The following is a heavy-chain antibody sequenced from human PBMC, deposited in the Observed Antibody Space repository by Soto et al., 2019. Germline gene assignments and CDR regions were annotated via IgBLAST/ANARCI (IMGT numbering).Heavy chain of an antibody. CDR3: AADATAWQQMVPSDY. V-gene: IGHV1-58*01. CDR1: RVTFSSSA. CDR2: IAVGSGYT. D-gene: IGHD2-8*01. Sequence: APGKVSCKASRVTFSSSAFPGGRQGRGQSLEWIGWIAVGSGYTNYAQRFQDRVTLTRDMSTATTYMELSRLTSEDTAIYYCAADATAWQQMVPSDYWGQGTLVTVS. J-gene: IGHJ4*02.